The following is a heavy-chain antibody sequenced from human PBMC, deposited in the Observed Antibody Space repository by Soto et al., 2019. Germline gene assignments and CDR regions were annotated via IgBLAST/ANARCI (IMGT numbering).Heavy chain of an antibody. D-gene: IGHD2-2*01. CDR2: ISGSGGST. J-gene: IGHJ6*03. Sequence: GGSLRLSCAASGFTFSSYTMSWVRQAPGKGLEWVSAISGSGGSTYYADSVKGRFTISRDNSKNTLYLQMNSLRAEDTAVYYCAKWGQLLEYYYMDVWGKGTTVTVSS. CDR3: AKWGQLLEYYYMDV. CDR1: GFTFSSYT. V-gene: IGHV3-23*01.